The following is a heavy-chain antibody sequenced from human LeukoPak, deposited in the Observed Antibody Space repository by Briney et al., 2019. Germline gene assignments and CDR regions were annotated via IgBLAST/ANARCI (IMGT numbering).Heavy chain of an antibody. D-gene: IGHD5-12*01. J-gene: IGHJ4*02. CDR3: ARDRADSGYDYGGFDY. Sequence: GGSLRLSCAASGFSFSNYWFHWVRQAPGEGLVWVSRTNEHGTIINYADSVKGRFTISRDNAKNSLYLRMNSLRAEDTAVYYCARDRADSGYDYGGFDYWGQGTLVTVSS. CDR1: GFSFSNYW. CDR2: TNEHGTII. V-gene: IGHV3-74*01.